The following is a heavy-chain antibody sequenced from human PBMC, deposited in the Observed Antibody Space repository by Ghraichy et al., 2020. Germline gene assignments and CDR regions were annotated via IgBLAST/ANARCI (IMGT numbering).Heavy chain of an antibody. J-gene: IGHJ6*02. CDR3: TTDPEWELLSYYYGMDV. CDR2: IKSKTDGGTT. Sequence: GGSLRLSCAASGFIFSNAWMSWVRQAPGKGLEWVGRIKSKTDGGTTDYAAPVKGRFTISRDDSKNKLYLQMNSLKSEDTAVYYCTTDPEWELLSYYYGMDVWGQGTTVTVSS. V-gene: IGHV3-15*01. D-gene: IGHD1-26*01. CDR1: GFIFSNAW.